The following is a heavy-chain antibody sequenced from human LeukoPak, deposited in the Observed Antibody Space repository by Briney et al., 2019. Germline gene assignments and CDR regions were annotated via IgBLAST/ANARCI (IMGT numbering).Heavy chain of an antibody. J-gene: IGHJ6*04. CDR3: ARDSLRYFDWLHYGMDV. D-gene: IGHD3-9*01. CDR1: GFTFSSYG. Sequence: GGSLRLSCAASGFTFSSYGMHWVRQAPGKGLEWVAVIWYDGSNKYYADPVKGRFTISRDNSKNTLYLQMNSLRAEDTAVYYCARDSLRYFDWLHYGMDVWGKGTTVTASS. V-gene: IGHV3-33*01. CDR2: IWYDGSNK.